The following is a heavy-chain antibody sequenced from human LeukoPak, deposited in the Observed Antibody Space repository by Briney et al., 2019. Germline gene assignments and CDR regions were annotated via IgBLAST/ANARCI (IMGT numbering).Heavy chain of an antibody. Sequence: NTSETLSLTCAVYGGSFSGYYWSWIRQPPGKGLEWNGEINHSGSTNYNPSLKSRVTISVDTSKNQFSLNLSSVTAADTAVYYCARHSWVNGYFDYWGQGTLVTASS. V-gene: IGHV4-34*01. CDR1: GGSFSGYY. CDR2: INHSGST. D-gene: IGHD2-15*01. J-gene: IGHJ4*02. CDR3: ARHSWVNGYFDY.